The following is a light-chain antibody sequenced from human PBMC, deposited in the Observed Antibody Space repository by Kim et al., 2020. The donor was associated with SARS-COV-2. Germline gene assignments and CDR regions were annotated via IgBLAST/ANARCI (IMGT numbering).Light chain of an antibody. Sequence: DIHMTQSPSSVSASVGARATITCRASQGISTGLAWYQQKPGKAPNLLIYTASSLQSGVPSRFSGSGSGTDFTLTISSLQPEDFATYYCQQTDSFPITYGGGTKVDIK. V-gene: IGKV1-12*01. CDR3: QQTDSFPIT. CDR2: TAS. J-gene: IGKJ4*01. CDR1: QGISTG.